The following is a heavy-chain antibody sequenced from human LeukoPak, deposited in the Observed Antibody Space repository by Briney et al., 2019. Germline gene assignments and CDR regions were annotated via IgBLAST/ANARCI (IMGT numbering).Heavy chain of an antibody. CDR1: GYTFTSYF. J-gene: IGHJ6*02. Sequence: ASVKVSCKASGYTFTSYFIHWVRQAPGQGLEWMGTINPSGGSTTYAQKFQGRVTMTRDTSTNTVYMELSSLRSDDTAVYYCARGLMSMVRDVWGQGTTVTVSS. CDR3: ARGLMSMVRDV. V-gene: IGHV1-46*01. CDR2: INPSGGST. D-gene: IGHD3-10*01.